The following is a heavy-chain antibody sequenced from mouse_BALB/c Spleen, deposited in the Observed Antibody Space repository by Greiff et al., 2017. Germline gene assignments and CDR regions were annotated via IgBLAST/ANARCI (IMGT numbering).Heavy chain of an antibody. CDR3: ARVGYRYDVGAY. Sequence: EVKLQESGGGLVQPGGSLKLSCAASGFTFSSYGMSWVRQTPDKRLELVATINSNGGSTYYPDSVKGRFTIARDNAKNTLYLQMSSLKSEDTAMYYCARVGYRYDVGAYWGQGTLVTVSA. V-gene: IGHV5-6-3*01. D-gene: IGHD2-14*01. CDR2: INSNGGST. J-gene: IGHJ3*01. CDR1: GFTFSSYG.